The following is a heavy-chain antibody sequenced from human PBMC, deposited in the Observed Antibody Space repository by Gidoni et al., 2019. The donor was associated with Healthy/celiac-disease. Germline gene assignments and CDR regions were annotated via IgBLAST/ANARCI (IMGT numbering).Heavy chain of an antibody. J-gene: IGHJ4*02. CDR1: GFSLSTSGVG. CDR3: AHTYYYDSSGYYSWPFDY. V-gene: IGHV2-5*01. D-gene: IGHD3-22*01. Sequence: QITLKESGPTLVKPTQTLTLTCTFSGFSLSTSGVGVGWIRQPPGKALEWLALIYWNDDKRYSPSLKSRLTITKDTSKNQVVLTMTNMDPVDTATYYCAHTYYYDSSGYYSWPFDYWGQGTLVTVSS. CDR2: IYWNDDK.